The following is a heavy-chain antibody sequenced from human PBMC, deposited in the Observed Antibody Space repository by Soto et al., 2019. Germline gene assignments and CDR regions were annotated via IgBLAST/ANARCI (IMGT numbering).Heavy chain of an antibody. CDR1: GGSFSGYY. D-gene: IGHD1-26*01. Sequence: SETLSLTCAVYGGSFSGYYWSWIRQPPGKGLEWIGEINHSGSTNYNPSLKSRVTISVDTSKNQFSLKLSSVTAADTAVYYCARGRSRIVGAGRWFDPWGQGTLVTVSS. V-gene: IGHV4-34*01. J-gene: IGHJ5*02. CDR3: ARGRSRIVGAGRWFDP. CDR2: INHSGST.